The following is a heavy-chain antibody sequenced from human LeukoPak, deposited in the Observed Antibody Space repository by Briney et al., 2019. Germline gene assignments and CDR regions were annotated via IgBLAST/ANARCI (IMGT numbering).Heavy chain of an antibody. CDR1: GGSITHYY. Sequence: TASETLYLTCTVSGGSITHYYWTWIRQPPGKTLEWIGYSYYSGSTKYNPSLKSRVTISVDTSNNQFSLNLRSVTAADTAVYYCATTTSGGDAFDIWGQGTMVTVSS. CDR2: SYYSGST. J-gene: IGHJ3*02. D-gene: IGHD1-26*01. CDR3: ATTTSGGDAFDI. V-gene: IGHV4-59*01.